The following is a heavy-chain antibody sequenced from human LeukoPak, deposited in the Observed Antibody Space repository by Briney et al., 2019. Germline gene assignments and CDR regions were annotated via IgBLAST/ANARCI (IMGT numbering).Heavy chain of an antibody. J-gene: IGHJ6*02. CDR3: ARHLREAYKYCSGGSCYSGSGMDV. CDR1: GGSISSYY. CDR2: IYYSGST. D-gene: IGHD2-15*01. Sequence: SETLSLTCTVSGGSISSYYWSWIRQPPGKGLEWIGYIYYSGSTNYNPSLKSRVTISVDTSKNQFSLKLSSVTAADTAVYYCARHLREAYKYCSGGSCYSGSGMDVWGQGTTVTVSS. V-gene: IGHV4-59*08.